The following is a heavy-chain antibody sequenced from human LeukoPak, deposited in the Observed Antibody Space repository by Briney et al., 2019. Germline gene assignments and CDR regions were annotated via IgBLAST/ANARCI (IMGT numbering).Heavy chain of an antibody. V-gene: IGHV3-7*03. J-gene: IGHJ4*02. CDR2: LNQDGSEK. Sequence: GGSPRLSCGASGFTFSTSWMIWVRQAPGKGLEWVANLNQDGSEKYYVDSVKGRFTISRDNGRNSLYLQMDSLRVEDTVVYYCVRGLYGYWGQGTLVTVSS. CDR1: GFTFSTSW. D-gene: IGHD4-17*01. CDR3: VRGLYGY.